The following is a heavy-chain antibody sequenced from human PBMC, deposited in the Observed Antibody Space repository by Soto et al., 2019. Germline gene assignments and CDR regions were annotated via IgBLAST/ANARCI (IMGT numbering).Heavy chain of an antibody. J-gene: IGHJ4*02. Sequence: GGSLRLSCAASGFSLSSYDMHWVRQAPGKGLQWVAVMSYDGSNQFYADSVRGRFSVSRDISKSALYLQMSSLRIEDTAIYYCTKGAWYSSSSPSDCWGQGTQVTVS. CDR1: GFSLSSYD. CDR3: TKGAWYSSSSPSDC. CDR2: MSYDGSNQ. D-gene: IGHD6-6*01. V-gene: IGHV3-30*18.